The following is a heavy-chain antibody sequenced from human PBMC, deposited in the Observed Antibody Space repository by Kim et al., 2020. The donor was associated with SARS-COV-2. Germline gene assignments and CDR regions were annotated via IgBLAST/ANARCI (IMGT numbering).Heavy chain of an antibody. D-gene: IGHD2-2*01. J-gene: IGHJ4*02. V-gene: IGHV3-23*01. CDR3: ASRSTGKKYFDY. Sequence: YYADSVKGRLTISRDNSKNTLYVQMNSLRAEDTGVYYCASRSTGKKYFDYWGQGTLVTVSS.